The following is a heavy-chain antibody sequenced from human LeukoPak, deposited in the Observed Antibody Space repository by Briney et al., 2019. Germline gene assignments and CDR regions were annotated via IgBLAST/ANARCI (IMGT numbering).Heavy chain of an antibody. D-gene: IGHD5-12*01. Sequence: GASVKVSCKASGYTFTSYGISCVREAPGQGLEWRGWISAYNGNTNYAQKLQGRVTMTTDTSTSTDYMELRSLRSDATAVYYCARDPSIVATTGRIDYWGQGTLVTVSS. CDR1: GYTFTSYG. CDR2: ISAYNGNT. J-gene: IGHJ4*02. CDR3: ARDPSIVATTGRIDY. V-gene: IGHV1-18*01.